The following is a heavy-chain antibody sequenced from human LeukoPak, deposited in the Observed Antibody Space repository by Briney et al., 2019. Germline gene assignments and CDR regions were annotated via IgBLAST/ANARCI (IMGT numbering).Heavy chain of an antibody. CDR3: ARDFAYCSSTSCYVDVRFYYYGMDV. D-gene: IGHD2-2*01. V-gene: IGHV1-69*05. CDR1: GGTFSSYA. CDR2: IIPIFGTA. Sequence: ASVKVSCKASGGTFSSYAISWVRQAPGQGLEWMGGIIPIFGTANYAQKFQGRVTMTRDTSTSTVYMELSSLRSEDTAVYYCARDFAYCSSTSCYVDVRFYYYGMDVWGQGTTVTVSS. J-gene: IGHJ6*02.